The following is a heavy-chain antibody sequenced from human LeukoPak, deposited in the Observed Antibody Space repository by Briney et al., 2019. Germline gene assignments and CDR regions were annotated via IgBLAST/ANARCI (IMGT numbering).Heavy chain of an antibody. Sequence: GGSLRLSCAASGFTFDDYGMSWVRQAPGKGLEWVSSISSSSSYIYYADSVKGRFTISRDNAKNSLYLQMNSLRAEDTAVYYCARGDDVSDAFDIWGQGTMVTVSS. D-gene: IGHD2-21*02. CDR1: GFTFDDYG. CDR3: ARGDDVSDAFDI. V-gene: IGHV3-21*01. J-gene: IGHJ3*02. CDR2: ISSSSSYI.